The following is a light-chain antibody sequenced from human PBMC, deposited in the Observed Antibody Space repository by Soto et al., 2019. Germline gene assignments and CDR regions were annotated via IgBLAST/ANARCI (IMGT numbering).Light chain of an antibody. CDR2: EVN. J-gene: IGLJ1*01. CDR3: SSYAGSSNV. Sequence: QSALTQPPSASGSPGQSVAISCPGTSSDAGGYNNVSWYQQHPGKAPKLMIYEVNKRPSGVPDRISGSKSGNTASLIVSGLQAEDEGDYYCSSYAGSSNVFGTGTKVTVL. V-gene: IGLV2-8*01. CDR1: SSDAGGYNN.